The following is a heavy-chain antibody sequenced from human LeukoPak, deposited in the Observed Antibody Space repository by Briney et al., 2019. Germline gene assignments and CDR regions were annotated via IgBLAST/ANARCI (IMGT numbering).Heavy chain of an antibody. CDR2: IYYSGST. CDR3: VRDYYGSGSYIDY. Sequence: PSETLSLTCTVSGASIKNYYWSWIRQPPGKGLEWIGYIYYSGSTNYNPSLKSRVTISVDTSKNQFPLKLSSVTAADTAVYYCVRDYYGSGSYIDYWGQGTLVTVSS. V-gene: IGHV4-59*01. D-gene: IGHD3-10*01. CDR1: GASIKNYY. J-gene: IGHJ4*02.